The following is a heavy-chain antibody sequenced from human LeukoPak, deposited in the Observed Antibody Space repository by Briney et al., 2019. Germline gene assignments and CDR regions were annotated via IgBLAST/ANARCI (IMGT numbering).Heavy chain of an antibody. D-gene: IGHD2-21*01. CDR1: GGTFSSYA. V-gene: IGHV1-69*13. Sequence: ASVKVSCKASGGTFSSYAISWVRQAPGQGLEWMGGIIPIFGTANYAQKFQGRVTITADESTSTAYMELSSLSSDDTAVYYCARGSFVDGGDNRRASDIWGQGTMVTVSS. CDR3: ARGSFVDGGDNRRASDI. J-gene: IGHJ3*02. CDR2: IIPIFGTA.